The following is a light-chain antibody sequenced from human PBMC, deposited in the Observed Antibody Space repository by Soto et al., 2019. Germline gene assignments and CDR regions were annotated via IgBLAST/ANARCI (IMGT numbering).Light chain of an antibody. CDR2: DAS. V-gene: IGKV3-11*01. CDR1: QSVRTS. CDR3: QQRSDWPVT. Sequence: EIVLTQSPATLSLSPGERATLSCRASQSVRTSLAWYQQKPDQAPRLLIYDASNRATGIPARFSGSGSGTDFTLTIRRLAPEDFAVYYCQQRSDWPVTFGPGTKVDNK. J-gene: IGKJ3*01.